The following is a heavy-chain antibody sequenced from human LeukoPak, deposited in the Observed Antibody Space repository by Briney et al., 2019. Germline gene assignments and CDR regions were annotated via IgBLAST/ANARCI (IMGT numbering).Heavy chain of an antibody. CDR3: ARDDYRDYGGPFYY. Sequence: RASVKVSCKASGYTFTSYGISWVRQAPGQGLEWMGWISGYNGNMKYVQKFQGRVTMTTDTSTSTAYMELRSLTSVDTAIYYCARDDYRDYGGPFYYWGQGSLVTVSS. CDR2: ISGYNGNM. D-gene: IGHD4-17*01. J-gene: IGHJ4*02. V-gene: IGHV1-18*01. CDR1: GYTFTSYG.